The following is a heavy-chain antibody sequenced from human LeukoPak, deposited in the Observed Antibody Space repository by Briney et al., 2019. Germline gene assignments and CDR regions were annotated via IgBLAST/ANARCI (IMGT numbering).Heavy chain of an antibody. CDR2: TVYRSKWYY. J-gene: IGHJ5*02. V-gene: IGHV6-1*01. CDR1: GDSVSSNSAA. D-gene: IGHD2-21*01. Sequence: KSSQTLSLTCAISGDSVSSNSAAWNWIRQSPSRGLEWLGRTVYRSKWYYDYAVSVQSRITINADTSKNQFSLHLNSATSEDTAVYYCARSTALVGDDWVDPWGQGTLVTVSS. CDR3: ARSTALVGDDWVDP.